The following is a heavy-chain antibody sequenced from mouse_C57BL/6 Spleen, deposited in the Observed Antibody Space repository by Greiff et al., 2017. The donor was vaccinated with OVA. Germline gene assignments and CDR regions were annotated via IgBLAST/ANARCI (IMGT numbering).Heavy chain of an antibody. J-gene: IGHJ2*02. CDR2: ISDGGSYT. V-gene: IGHV5-4*03. CDR3: ACDPLDD. CDR1: GFTFSSYA. Sequence: EVKVEESGGGLVKPGGSLKLSCAASGFTFSSYAMSWVRQTPEKRLEWVATISDGGSYTSYPDNVQGRFPISSNNAKNNLSRQMSHLKAEYTAIYYCACDPLDDWGQGTSLTVSS.